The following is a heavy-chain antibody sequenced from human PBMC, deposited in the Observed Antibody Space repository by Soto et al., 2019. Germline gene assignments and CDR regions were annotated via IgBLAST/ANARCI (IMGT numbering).Heavy chain of an antibody. J-gene: IGHJ4*02. CDR3: TRYCYDSSGPFDY. D-gene: IGHD3-22*01. CDR1: GFTFGDYA. CDR2: IRSKAYGGTT. Sequence: GGSLRLSCTASGFTFGDYAMSWVRQAPGKGLEWVGFIRSKAYGGTTEYAASVKGRFTISRDDSKSNAYLQMNSLKTEDTAVYYCTRYCYDSSGPFDYWGQGTLVTVSS. V-gene: IGHV3-49*04.